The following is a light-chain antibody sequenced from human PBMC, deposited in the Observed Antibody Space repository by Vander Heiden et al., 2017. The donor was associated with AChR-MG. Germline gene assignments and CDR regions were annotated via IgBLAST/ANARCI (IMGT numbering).Light chain of an antibody. CDR3: QQRSNWPRT. J-gene: IGKJ1*01. CDR2: DAS. CDR1: QSVSSY. Sequence: EIVLTQSPATLAFSPGEGATLPCLASQSVSSYLAWYQQKPGQAPRLLIYDASNRATGIPARFSGSGSGTDFTLTISSLEPEDFAVYYCQQRSNWPRTFGQGTKVEIK. V-gene: IGKV3-11*01.